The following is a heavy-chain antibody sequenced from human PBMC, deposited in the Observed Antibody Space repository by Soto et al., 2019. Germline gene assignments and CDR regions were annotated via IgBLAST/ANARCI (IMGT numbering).Heavy chain of an antibody. J-gene: IGHJ6*02. CDR2: INPNSGGT. CDR1: GYTFTGYY. CDR3: ARGGSSGAYYYYYYGMDV. D-gene: IGHD6-19*01. V-gene: IGHV1-2*04. Sequence: ASVKVSFKASGYTFTGYYMHWVRQAPGQGLEWMEWINPNSGGTNYAQKFQGWVTMTRDTSISTAYMELSRLRSDDTAVYYCARGGSSGAYYYYYYGMDVWGQGTTVTVSS.